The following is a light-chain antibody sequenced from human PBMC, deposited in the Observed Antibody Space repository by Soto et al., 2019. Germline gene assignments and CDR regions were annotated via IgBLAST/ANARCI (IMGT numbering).Light chain of an antibody. V-gene: IGKV3-15*01. CDR2: GAS. CDR1: QSVSSN. J-gene: IGKJ4*01. CDR3: QQYDTWPPTVT. Sequence: EIVLTQSPGTLSLSPGERATLSCRASQSVSSNLAWYQQKPGQAPRLLIYGASTRATGIPARFSGSGSGTEFTLTISSLQSEDFAVYSCQQYDTWPPTVTFGGGTKVDIK.